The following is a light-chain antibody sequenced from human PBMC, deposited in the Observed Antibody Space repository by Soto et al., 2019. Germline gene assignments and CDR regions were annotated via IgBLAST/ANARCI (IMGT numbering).Light chain of an antibody. Sequence: QSALTQPASVYGYPGQSITISCTGTSSDVGGYNYVSWYQQHPGKAPKLMIYDVSNRPSGVSNRFSGSKSGNTASLTISGLQAEDEADYYCSSYTSSILFGGGTKLTVL. V-gene: IGLV2-14*01. CDR2: DVS. J-gene: IGLJ2*01. CDR1: SSDVGGYNY. CDR3: SSYTSSIL.